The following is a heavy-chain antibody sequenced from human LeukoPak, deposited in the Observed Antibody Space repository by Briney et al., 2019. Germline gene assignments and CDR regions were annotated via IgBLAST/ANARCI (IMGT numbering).Heavy chain of an antibody. CDR3: ARQAFITMVRGPFDY. J-gene: IGHJ4*02. CDR1: GYSFTSYW. V-gene: IGHV5-51*01. Sequence: PGESLKISCKGSGYSFTSYWIGWVRQMPGKGLEWMGIIYPGDSDTRYSPSFQGQVTISADKSISTAYLQWSSLKASDTAMYYCARQAFITMVRGPFDYWGQGTLVTVSS. CDR2: IYPGDSDT. D-gene: IGHD3-10*01.